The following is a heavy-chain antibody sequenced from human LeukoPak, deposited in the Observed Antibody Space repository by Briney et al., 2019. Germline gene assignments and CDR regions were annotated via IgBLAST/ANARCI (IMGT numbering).Heavy chain of an antibody. D-gene: IGHD6-6*01. CDR3: ARESSIAARRAHNWFDP. V-gene: IGHV4-59*01. Sequence: PSETLSLTCTVSGGSISPYYWSWIRQPPGKGLEWIGYIYYSGSTNYNPSLKSRVTTSVDTSKNQFSLKLSSVTAADTAVYYCARESSIAARRAHNWFDPWGQGTLVTVSS. CDR1: GGSISPYY. J-gene: IGHJ5*02. CDR2: IYYSGST.